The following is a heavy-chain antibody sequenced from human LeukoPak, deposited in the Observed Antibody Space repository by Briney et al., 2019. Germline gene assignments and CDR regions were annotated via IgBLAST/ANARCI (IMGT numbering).Heavy chain of an antibody. D-gene: IGHD2/OR15-2a*01. CDR1: GYTFTGYY. CDR2: FNPNSGGT. CDR3: ARGEYPGDYFDY. Sequence: ASVKVSCKASGYTFTGYYMHWVRQAPGQGLEWMGWFNPNSGGTNYAQKFQGRVTMTRDTSISTAYMELSRLRSDDTAVYYCARGEYPGDYFDYWGQGTLVTVSS. V-gene: IGHV1-2*02. J-gene: IGHJ4*02.